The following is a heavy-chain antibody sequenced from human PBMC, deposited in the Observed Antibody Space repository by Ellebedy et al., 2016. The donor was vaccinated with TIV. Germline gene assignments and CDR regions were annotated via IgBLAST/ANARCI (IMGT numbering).Heavy chain of an antibody. V-gene: IGHV3-48*02. CDR2: ISSTT. CDR1: GFSFSGYS. J-gene: IGHJ6*02. D-gene: IGHD4-17*01. Sequence: GGSLRLXXVASGFSFSGYSMNWVRQAPGKGLEWVSYISSTTYYTDSVNGRFTISRDNAKNSLYLQMNSLRDEDTAVYYCAREADYAGYYGMDVWGQGTTVTVSS. CDR3: AREADYAGYYGMDV.